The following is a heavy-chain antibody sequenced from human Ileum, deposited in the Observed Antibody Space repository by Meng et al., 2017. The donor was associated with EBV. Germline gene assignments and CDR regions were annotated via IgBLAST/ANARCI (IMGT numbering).Heavy chain of an antibody. CDR3: THRPMTSAYYYFDY. CDR2: IYWDDDK. D-gene: IGHD3-22*01. J-gene: IGHJ4*02. CDR1: GLSPRISGVG. Sequence: QITLKESGPTLVNPXXTXTLTLXXSGLSPRISGVGVGWIRQPPRKALVWLALIYWDDDKRYSPSLKSRLTITKDTSKNQVVLTMTNMDPVDTATYYCTHRPMTSAYYYFDYWGQGTMVTVSS. V-gene: IGHV2-5*02.